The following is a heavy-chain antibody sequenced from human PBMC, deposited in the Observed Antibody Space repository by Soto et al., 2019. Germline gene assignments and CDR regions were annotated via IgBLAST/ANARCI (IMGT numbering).Heavy chain of an antibody. CDR1: GGTFSSYT. J-gene: IGHJ6*02. V-gene: IGHV1-69*02. Sequence: QVQLVQSGAEVKKPGSSVKVSCKASGGTFSSYTISWVRQAPGQGLEWMGRIIPILGIANYAQKFQGRVTITADKSTSTAYMELSSLRSEDTAVYCCSRAALPTAEGMDVWGQGTTVTVSS. CDR3: SRAALPTAEGMDV. D-gene: IGHD4-17*01. CDR2: IIPILGIA.